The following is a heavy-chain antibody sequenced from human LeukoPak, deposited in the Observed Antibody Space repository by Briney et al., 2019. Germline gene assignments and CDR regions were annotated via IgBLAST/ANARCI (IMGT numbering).Heavy chain of an antibody. J-gene: IGHJ4*02. D-gene: IGHD3-22*01. CDR2: IYYSGST. CDR1: GGSISSYY. Sequence: SETLSLTCTVSGGSISSYYWSWIRQPPGKGLEWIGYIYYSGSTNYNPSLKSRVTISLDTSKNQFSLKLNSVTAADTAMYYCARSFSPNYYDLLDYWGQGTLVTVSS. CDR3: ARSFSPNYYDLLDY. V-gene: IGHV4-59*01.